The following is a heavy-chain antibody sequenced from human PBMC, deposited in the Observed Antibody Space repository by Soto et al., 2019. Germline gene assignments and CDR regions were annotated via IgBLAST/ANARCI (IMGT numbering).Heavy chain of an antibody. Sequence: QVQLVQSGADVKKPGSSVKVSCQASGVTFSSETLGWVRQAPGQGLEWVGGIIPLFGTASYAQKFQGRVTMTADEATSTVDMEVSSLRSDEPAVYVWATAVGENPASPLDARGQGTLGNVSS. CDR2: IIPLFGTA. D-gene: IGHD1-26*01. CDR3: ATAVGENPASPLDA. CDR1: GVTFSSET. J-gene: IGHJ5*02. V-gene: IGHV1-69*01.